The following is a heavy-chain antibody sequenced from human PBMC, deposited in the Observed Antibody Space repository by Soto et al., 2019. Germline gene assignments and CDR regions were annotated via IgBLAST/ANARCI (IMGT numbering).Heavy chain of an antibody. J-gene: IGHJ6*02. CDR1: GITFSSFA. CDR2: LSVSGRRT. V-gene: IGHV3-23*04. Sequence: EVQVVESGGGLVQPGGSLRLSCAASGITFSSFAMSWVRQTPGKGLEWVSGLSVSGRRTHYADSVKGRFTISRDTSKNTMDLQINHLRAEDTDVYYCAGDIHGCEDDQYGMDFWGLGTTVTDS. D-gene: IGHD1-1*01. CDR3: AGDIHGCEDDQYGMDF.